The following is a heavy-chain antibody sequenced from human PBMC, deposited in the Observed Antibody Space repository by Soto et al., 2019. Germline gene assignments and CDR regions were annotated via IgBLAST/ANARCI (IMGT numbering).Heavy chain of an antibody. V-gene: IGHV3-30*18. Sequence: PGGSLRLSCAASGFTFSSYGMHWVRQAPGKGLEWVAVISYDGSNKYYADSVEGRFTISRDNSKNTLYLQMNSLRAEDTAVYYCAKSLYDIWTGYYKFPDAFDIWGQGTMVTVSS. CDR1: GFTFSSYG. D-gene: IGHD3-9*01. CDR3: AKSLYDIWTGYYKFPDAFDI. CDR2: ISYDGSNK. J-gene: IGHJ3*02.